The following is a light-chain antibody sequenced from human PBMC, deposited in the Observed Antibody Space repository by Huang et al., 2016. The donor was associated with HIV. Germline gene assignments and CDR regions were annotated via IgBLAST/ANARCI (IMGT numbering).Light chain of an antibody. Sequence: EIVLTQSPGTLSLSPGERATLSCRTSQSGSSSYLAWYQQKPGQAPRLLIYGASSRATGIPDRFSGSGSGTDFTLTISRLEPEDFAVYYCQQYDYYLRTFGQGTKVEIK. J-gene: IGKJ1*01. CDR3: QQYDYYLRT. V-gene: IGKV3-20*01. CDR1: QSGSSSY. CDR2: GAS.